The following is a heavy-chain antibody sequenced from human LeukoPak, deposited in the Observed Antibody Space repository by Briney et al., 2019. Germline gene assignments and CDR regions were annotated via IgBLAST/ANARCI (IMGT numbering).Heavy chain of an antibody. CDR3: ATPLRATITSRFDY. D-gene: IGHD5-24*01. CDR1: GFTFSNYA. Sequence: GSLRLSCAASGFTFSNYAMSWVRQSPGKGLEWVSAISGSGGSTYYADSVKGRFTISRDNSKNTLYLQMNSLRAEDTAVYYCATPLRATITSRFDYWGQGTLVTVSS. J-gene: IGHJ4*02. V-gene: IGHV3-23*01. CDR2: ISGSGGST.